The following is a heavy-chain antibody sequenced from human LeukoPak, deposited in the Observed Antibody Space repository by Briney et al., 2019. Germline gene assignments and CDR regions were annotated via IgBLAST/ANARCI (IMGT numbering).Heavy chain of an antibody. Sequence: PAETLSLTCAVSGATISSSNWWSWLRQPAGKGLEWIGDIYHNGNTNYNLSLKSRVTISVDKSKKQFSLSLTSVTAADTAVYYCARVGIGNSFDYWDQGTLVTVTS. CDR2: IYHNGNT. J-gene: IGHJ4*02. V-gene: IGHV4-4*02. D-gene: IGHD4-23*01. CDR1: GATISSSNW. CDR3: ARVGIGNSFDY.